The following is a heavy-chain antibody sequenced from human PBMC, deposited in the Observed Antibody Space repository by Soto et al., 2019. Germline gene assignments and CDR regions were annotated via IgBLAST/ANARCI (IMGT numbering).Heavy chain of an antibody. Sequence: EVQLLESGGGLVQPGGSLRLSCAASGFTFSSYAMSWVRQAPGKGLEWVSAISGSGGSTYYADSVKGRSTISRDNSKNTLYMQMKSLRAEDTAIYYCAKGRPYYDILTNFDFWGQGTLVTVSS. CDR3: AKGRPYYDILTNFDF. CDR2: ISGSGGST. CDR1: GFTFSSYA. J-gene: IGHJ4*02. D-gene: IGHD3-9*01. V-gene: IGHV3-23*01.